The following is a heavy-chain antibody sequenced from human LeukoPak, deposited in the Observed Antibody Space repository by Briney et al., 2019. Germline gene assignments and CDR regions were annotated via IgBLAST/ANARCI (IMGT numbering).Heavy chain of an antibody. Sequence: PSETLFLTCSVHRGPISSNTYYWGWIRQPPGKGLEWTGNMYYSGSTYYNPPLKSRDTISLDTSKNQVSLELISVTAADTAVYYCARHEESSGYPAYFDYWGQGTLVTVSS. V-gene: IGHV4-39*01. CDR1: RGPISSNTYY. CDR3: ARHEESSGYPAYFDY. CDR2: MYYSGST. D-gene: IGHD3-22*01. J-gene: IGHJ4*02.